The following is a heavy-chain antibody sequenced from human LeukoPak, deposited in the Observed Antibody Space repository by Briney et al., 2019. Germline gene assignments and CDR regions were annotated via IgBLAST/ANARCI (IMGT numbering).Heavy chain of an antibody. Sequence: GGSLRLSCAASGFSLSAYGVHWVRQAPGKGLEWVAVIWYDGTSKDYADSVKGRFTFSRDNSKNTLYLQMNSLTVEDTAVYYCARSQGSSLIDYWGQGTLVTVSS. J-gene: IGHJ4*02. D-gene: IGHD6-13*01. CDR3: ARSQGSSLIDY. V-gene: IGHV3-33*01. CDR2: IWYDGTSK. CDR1: GFSLSAYG.